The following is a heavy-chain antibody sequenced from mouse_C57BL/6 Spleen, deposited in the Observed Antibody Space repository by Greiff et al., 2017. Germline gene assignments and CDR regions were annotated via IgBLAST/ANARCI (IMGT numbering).Heavy chain of an antibody. Sequence: VKVVESGPELVKPGASVKISCKASGYAFSSSWMNWVKQRPGKGLEWIGRIYPGDGDTNYNGKFKGKATLTADKSSSTAYMQLSSLTSEDSAVYFCARGHYGSSPYAMDYWGQGTSVTVSS. CDR2: IYPGDGDT. CDR3: ARGHYGSSPYAMDY. J-gene: IGHJ4*01. D-gene: IGHD1-1*01. CDR1: GYAFSSSW. V-gene: IGHV1-82*01.